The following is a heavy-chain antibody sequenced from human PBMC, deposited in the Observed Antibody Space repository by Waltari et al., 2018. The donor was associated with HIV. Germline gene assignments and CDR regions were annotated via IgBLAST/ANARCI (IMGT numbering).Heavy chain of an antibody. D-gene: IGHD3-3*01. J-gene: IGHJ6*02. CDR1: GCIFSSYT. V-gene: IGHV3-21*01. Sequence: EVLMVESGGGLVMPGGSLRLSCAASGCIFSSYTMNWVRQAPGKGLERVSSISTSSSYIYHTDSVKGRFTISRDNAKNSLYLQMNSLRVEDTAVYYCAREKRFTYYGLDVWGQGTTVTVSS. CDR2: ISTSSSYI. CDR3: AREKRFTYYGLDV.